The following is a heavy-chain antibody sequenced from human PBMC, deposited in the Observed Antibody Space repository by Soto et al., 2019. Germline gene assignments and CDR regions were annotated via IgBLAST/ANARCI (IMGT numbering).Heavy chain of an antibody. CDR1: GGSISSGGYS. J-gene: IGHJ4*02. Sequence: SETLSLTCAVSGGSISSGGYSWSWIRQPPGKGLEWIGYIYHSGSTYYNPSLKSRVTISVDTSRNQFSLKLSSVTTADTAIYFCAGAIAARPFDSWGPGTLVTVSS. CDR3: AGAIAARPFDS. V-gene: IGHV4-30-2*02. D-gene: IGHD6-6*01. CDR2: IYHSGST.